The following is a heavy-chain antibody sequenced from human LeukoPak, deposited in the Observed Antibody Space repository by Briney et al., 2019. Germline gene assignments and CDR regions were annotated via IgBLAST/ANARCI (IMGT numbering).Heavy chain of an antibody. CDR3: AREGRACGGGCYPALWYFDL. CDR1: GGSSSGYY. V-gene: IGHV4-34*01. Sequence: SETLSLTCAVYGGSSSGYYWTWIRQPPGKGLEWIGEINHSGSTNYNPSLKSRVTISVDTSKNQFSLKLSSVTAADTAVYYCAREGRACGGGCYPALWYFDLWGRGTLVTVSS. CDR2: INHSGST. J-gene: IGHJ2*01. D-gene: IGHD2-21*02.